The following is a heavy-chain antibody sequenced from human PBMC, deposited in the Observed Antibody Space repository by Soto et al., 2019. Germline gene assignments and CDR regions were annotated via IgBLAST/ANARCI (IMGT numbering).Heavy chain of an antibody. J-gene: IGHJ5*02. D-gene: IGHD6-13*01. CDR2: INAGNGNT. CDR1: GYTYTSYT. V-gene: IGHV1-3*01. CDR3: ARDWRIAAAGYWFDP. Sequence: ASVKVSCKASGYTYTSYTMHWVRQAPGQRLEWMGWINAGNGNTKYSQKFQGRVTITRCTSASTAYRELSSLRSEDTAVYFCARDWRIAAAGYWFDPWGQENLVTVSS.